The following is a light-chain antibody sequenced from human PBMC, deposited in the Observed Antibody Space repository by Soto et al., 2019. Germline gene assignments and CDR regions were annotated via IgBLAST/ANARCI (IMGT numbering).Light chain of an antibody. V-gene: IGLV3-21*04. J-gene: IGLJ2*01. Sequence: SYELTQPPSVSVAPGKTARITCGGNNIGSKGVHWYQQKPGQAPVLVIYYDSDRPSGIPERFSGSNSGNTATLTIRRVEAGDEADYYCQVWDSSSDHPNVVFGGGTKLTVL. CDR3: QVWDSSSDHPNVV. CDR2: YDS. CDR1: NIGSKG.